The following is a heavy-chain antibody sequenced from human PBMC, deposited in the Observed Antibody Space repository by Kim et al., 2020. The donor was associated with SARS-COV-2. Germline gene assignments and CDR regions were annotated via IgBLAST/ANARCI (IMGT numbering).Heavy chain of an antibody. V-gene: IGHV1-18*01. CDR2: ISAYNGNT. D-gene: IGHD3-10*01. Sequence: ASVKVSCKASGYTFTSYGISWVRQAPGQGLEWMGWISAYNGNTNYAQKLQGRVTMTTDTSTSTAYMELRSLRSDDTAVYYCARHRRRFGELLPASFDYWGQGTLVTVSS. CDR3: ARHRRRFGELLPASFDY. J-gene: IGHJ4*02. CDR1: GYTFTSYG.